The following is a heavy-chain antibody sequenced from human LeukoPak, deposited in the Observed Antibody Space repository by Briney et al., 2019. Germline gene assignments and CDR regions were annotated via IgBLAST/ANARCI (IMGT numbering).Heavy chain of an antibody. CDR3: ARDPYSSSSFDY. J-gene: IGHJ4*02. V-gene: IGHV3-48*01. D-gene: IGHD6-6*01. CDR2: SRSSSTI. Sequence: SRSSSTIYYADSVKGRFTISRDNAKNSVYLQMNSLRAEDTAVYYCARDPYSSSSFDYWGQGTLVTVSS.